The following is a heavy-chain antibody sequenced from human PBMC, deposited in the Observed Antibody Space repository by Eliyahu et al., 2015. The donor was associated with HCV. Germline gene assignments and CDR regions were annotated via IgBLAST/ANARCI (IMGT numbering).Heavy chain of an antibody. Sequence: QVQLQESGPGLVKPSETLSLTCTVSGASINSYYWSWIRQPPGKGLEWIGYIYYTGSTKYNSSLKSRVTISLDMTKNAFSLKLSXVTAADTAVYYCARVSAAAATSWFDPWGQGTLVTVSS. CDR1: GASINSYY. V-gene: IGHV4-59*01. D-gene: IGHD6-13*01. CDR3: ARVSAAAATSWFDP. CDR2: IYYTGST. J-gene: IGHJ5*02.